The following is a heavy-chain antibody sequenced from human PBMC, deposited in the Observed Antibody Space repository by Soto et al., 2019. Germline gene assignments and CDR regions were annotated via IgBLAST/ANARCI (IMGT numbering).Heavy chain of an antibody. CDR2: IKQDGSEK. V-gene: IGHV3-7*01. D-gene: IGHD2-2*01. Sequence: EVQLVESGGGLVQPGGSLRLSCAASGFTFSSYWMSWVRQAPGKGLEWVANIKQDGSEKYYVDSVKGRFTISRENAKNSLYLQINSLRAEDTAVFYCARGMRGGCSSSSCYAVIGYWGQGTLVTVSS. CDR1: GFTFSSYW. J-gene: IGHJ4*02. CDR3: ARGMRGGCSSSSCYAVIGY.